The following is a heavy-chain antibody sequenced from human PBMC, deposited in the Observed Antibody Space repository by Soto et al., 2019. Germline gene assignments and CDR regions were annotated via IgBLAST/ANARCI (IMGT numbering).Heavy chain of an antibody. V-gene: IGHV4-30-2*01. CDR3: ARVPTP. CDR2: IYHSGST. Sequence: SETLSLTCAVSRCSISSGGYSWSWIRQPPGKGLEWIGYIYHSGSTYYNPSLKSRVTISVDRSKNQFSLKLSSVTAADTAVYYCARVPTPWGQGTLVTVSS. CDR1: RCSISSGGYS. J-gene: IGHJ5*02.